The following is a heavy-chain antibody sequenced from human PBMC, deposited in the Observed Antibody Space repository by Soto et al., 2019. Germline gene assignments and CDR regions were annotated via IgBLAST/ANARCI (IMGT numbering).Heavy chain of an antibody. J-gene: IGHJ4*02. V-gene: IGHV3-23*01. CDR3: AKHPRRIAAGTVFDY. CDR1: GFTFSSYA. D-gene: IGHD6-13*01. CDR2: ISGSGGST. Sequence: GGSLSLSCAASGFTFSSYAMSWVRQAPGKGLEWVSAISGSGGSTYYADSVKGRFAISRDNSKNTLYLQMNSLRAEDTAVYYCAKHPRRIAAGTVFDYWGQGTLVTVSS.